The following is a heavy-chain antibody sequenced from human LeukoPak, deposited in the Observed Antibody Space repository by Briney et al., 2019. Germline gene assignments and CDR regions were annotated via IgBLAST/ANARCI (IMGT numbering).Heavy chain of an antibody. CDR3: ARDGLYYAPSSYAFDI. Sequence: SSETLSVTCTVSGGSISSYYWSWIRQPPGKGLEWIGEINHSGSTNYNPSLKSRVTISVDTSKNQFSLKLSSVTAADTAVYYCARDGLYYAPSSYAFDIWGQGTMVTVSS. D-gene: IGHD2-2*01. J-gene: IGHJ3*02. CDR2: INHSGST. CDR1: GGSISSYY. V-gene: IGHV4-34*01.